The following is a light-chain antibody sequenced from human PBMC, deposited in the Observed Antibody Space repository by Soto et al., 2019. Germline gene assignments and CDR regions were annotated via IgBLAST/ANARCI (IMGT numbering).Light chain of an antibody. CDR2: WAS. CDR1: QSVIYSSNNKNY. Sequence: DIVMTQSPDSLAVSLGERTTINCKSSQSVIYSSNNKNYLAWYQQKPGQPPKLLISWASTRESGVPDRFSASGSRTDSSLTISSLQAEDVAVYYCQQYLSTPNTFGQGTKLEIK. J-gene: IGKJ2*01. V-gene: IGKV4-1*01. CDR3: QQYLSTPNT.